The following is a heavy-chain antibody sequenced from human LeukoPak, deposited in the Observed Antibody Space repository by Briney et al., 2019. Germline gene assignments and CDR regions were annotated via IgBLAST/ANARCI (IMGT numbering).Heavy chain of an antibody. Sequence: SETLSLTCTVSGGSISSGGFYWTWIRQHPGKGLEWIGYIYYSGSTFYNPSLKSRVTISVDTSKNQFSLRLNSVTAADTAIYYCARRAAALDSWGQGTLVTVSS. V-gene: IGHV4-31*03. D-gene: IGHD6-13*01. CDR2: IYYSGST. J-gene: IGHJ4*02. CDR3: ARRAAALDS. CDR1: GGSISSGGFY.